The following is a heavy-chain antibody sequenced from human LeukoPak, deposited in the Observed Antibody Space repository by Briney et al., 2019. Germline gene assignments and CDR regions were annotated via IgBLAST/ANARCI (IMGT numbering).Heavy chain of an antibody. V-gene: IGHV3-23*01. D-gene: IGHD2-2*01. Sequence: QSGGSLRLSCAASGFTFRSYAMSWVRQAPGKGLEWVSMVSGSGGDTFYADSVKGRLTISRDNSNNTVFLQMNSLRAEDTAVYYCAKGATYCSGTSCGRFDSWGLGTPVTVSS. CDR1: GFTFRSYA. CDR3: AKGATYCSGTSCGRFDS. J-gene: IGHJ4*02. CDR2: VSGSGGDT.